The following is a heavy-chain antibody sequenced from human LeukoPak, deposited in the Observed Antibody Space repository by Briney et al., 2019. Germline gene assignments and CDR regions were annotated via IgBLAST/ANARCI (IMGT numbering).Heavy chain of an antibody. Sequence: ASVKVSCKASGYTFTNYGITWVRQASGQGIEWMGWISAYTGKTNSAQKLQGRVTMTTDTSTSTAYMELRSLRSDDTAVYYCARDRGRGFDYWGQGTLVTVSS. V-gene: IGHV1-18*01. CDR2: ISAYTGKT. D-gene: IGHD5-24*01. J-gene: IGHJ4*02. CDR3: ARDRGRGFDY. CDR1: GYTFTNYG.